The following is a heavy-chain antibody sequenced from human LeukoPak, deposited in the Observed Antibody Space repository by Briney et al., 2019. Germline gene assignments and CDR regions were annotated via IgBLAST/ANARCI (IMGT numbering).Heavy chain of an antibody. CDR3: ARGCSSTSCYSTEDWFDP. Sequence: ASVKVSCKASGYTLTSYGISWVRQAPGQGLEWMGWISAYNGNTNYAQKLQGRVTMTTDTSTSTAYMDLRSLRSDDTAVYYCARGCSSTSCYSTEDWFDPWGQGTLVTVSS. D-gene: IGHD2-2*01. J-gene: IGHJ5*02. CDR1: GYTLTSYG. CDR2: ISAYNGNT. V-gene: IGHV1-18*01.